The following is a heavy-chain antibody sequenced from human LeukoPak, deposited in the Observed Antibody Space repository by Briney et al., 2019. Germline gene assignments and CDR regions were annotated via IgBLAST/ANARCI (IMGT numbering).Heavy chain of an antibody. CDR1: GGSISSYY. D-gene: IGHD6-13*01. J-gene: IGHJ3*02. Sequence: PSETLSLTCTVSGGSISSYYWSWIRQPPGKGLEWIGHVYYSGSTKYNPSLKSRVTLSVDTSKKQFSLNLSSLTAADTAVYYCARDHFPGSSWYNDAFDIWGQGTMVTVSS. CDR3: ARDHFPGSSWYNDAFDI. V-gene: IGHV4-59*01. CDR2: VYYSGST.